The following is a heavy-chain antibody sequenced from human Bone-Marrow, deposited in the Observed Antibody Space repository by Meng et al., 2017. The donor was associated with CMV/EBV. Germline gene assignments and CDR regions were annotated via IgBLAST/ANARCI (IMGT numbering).Heavy chain of an antibody. CDR1: GFTFSYYE. D-gene: IGHD3-10*01. CDR2: ITSSSSCI. Sequence: GESLKISCTASGFTFSYYEINWVRQAPGKGLEWVSYITSSSSCISFADSVKDRFIISRDNAENSVYLQMNSLRVEDTAVYYCAREKIFGDYFDFWGQGALVTVSS. CDR3: AREKIFGDYFDF. V-gene: IGHV3-48*03. J-gene: IGHJ4*02.